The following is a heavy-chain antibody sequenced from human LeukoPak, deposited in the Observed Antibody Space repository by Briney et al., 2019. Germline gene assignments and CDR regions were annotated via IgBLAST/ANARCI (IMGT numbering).Heavy chain of an antibody. CDR3: ARDGAVGATMDYYGMDV. CDR1: GYTFTSYG. CDR2: ISAYNGNT. V-gene: IGHV1-18*01. J-gene: IGHJ6*02. D-gene: IGHD1-26*01. Sequence: ASVKVSCKASGYTFTSYGISWVRQAPRQGLEWMGWISAYNGNTNYAQKLQGRVTMTTDTSTSTAYMELRSLRSDDTAVYYCARDGAVGATMDYYGMDVWGQGTTVTVSS.